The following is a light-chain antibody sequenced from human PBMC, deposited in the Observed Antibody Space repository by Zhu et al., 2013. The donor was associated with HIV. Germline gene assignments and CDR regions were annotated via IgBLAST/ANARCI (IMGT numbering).Light chain of an antibody. J-gene: IGLJ2*01. CDR1: SSNIGDNY. V-gene: IGLV1-51*01. CDR2: DNN. Sequence: QSVLTQPPSVSAAPGQKVTISCSGSSSNIGDNYVSWYQQLPGTAPKLLIYDNNQRPSGIPDRFSGSKSGTSATLGITGLQTGDEADYYCAAWDGSLNAGGFGGGTKLTVL. CDR3: AAWDGSLNAGG.